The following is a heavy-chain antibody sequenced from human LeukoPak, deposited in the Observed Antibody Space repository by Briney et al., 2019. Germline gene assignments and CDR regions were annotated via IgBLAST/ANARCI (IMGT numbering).Heavy chain of an antibody. Sequence: SVKVSCKASGRTFSSYAISWVRQAPGQGLEWMGGIIPIFGTANYAQKFQGRVTITADESTSTAYMELSSLRSEDTAVYYCARDLVVPAAMPAMTLAFDIWGQGTMVTVSS. CDR3: ARDLVVPAAMPAMTLAFDI. D-gene: IGHD2-2*01. V-gene: IGHV1-69*13. J-gene: IGHJ3*02. CDR1: GRTFSSYA. CDR2: IIPIFGTA.